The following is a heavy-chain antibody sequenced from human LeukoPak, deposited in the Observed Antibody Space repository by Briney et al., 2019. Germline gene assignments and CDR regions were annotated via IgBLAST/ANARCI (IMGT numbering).Heavy chain of an antibody. V-gene: IGHV1-18*01. CDR1: GYTFTNYG. D-gene: IGHD6-13*01. J-gene: IGHJ3*02. CDR3: ARDQSVRLLQTSSTYFKHVFAI. Sequence: GASVKVSCKPSGYTFTNYGISWVRQAPGLGLEWMGWISAYNGNTNYAQKVQGRVTMTTDTSTSTAYMELRSLRFDDTAVYYCARDQSVRLLQTSSTYFKHVFAICGQGSMVTVSS. CDR2: ISAYNGNT.